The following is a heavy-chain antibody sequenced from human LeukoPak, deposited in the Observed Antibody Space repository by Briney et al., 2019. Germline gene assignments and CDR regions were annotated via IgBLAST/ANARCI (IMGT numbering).Heavy chain of an antibody. CDR3: ARGEPWLVYAFDI. D-gene: IGHD6-19*01. CDR2: IYYSGST. Sequence: SETLSLTCTVSGGSISSYYWSWIRQPPGKGLEWIGYIYYSGSTNYNPSLKSRVTISVDTSKNQFSLKLSSVTAADTAVYYCARGEPWLVYAFDIWGQGTLVTVSS. V-gene: IGHV4-59*01. CDR1: GGSISSYY. J-gene: IGHJ4*02.